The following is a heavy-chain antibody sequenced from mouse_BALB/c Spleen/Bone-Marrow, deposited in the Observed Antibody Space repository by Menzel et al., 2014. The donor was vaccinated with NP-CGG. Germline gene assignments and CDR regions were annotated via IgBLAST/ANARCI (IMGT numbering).Heavy chain of an antibody. J-gene: IGHJ4*01. CDR3: ARRWLPYAMDY. CDR1: GCTFTSYI. Sequence: LQESGPELVKPGASVKMSCKASGCTFTSYIMHWVKQKPGQGLEWIGYINPYNDGTKYNEKFKGKATLTSDKSSSTAYMELSSLTSEDSAVYYCARRWLPYAMDYWGQGTSVTVSS. CDR2: INPYNDGT. V-gene: IGHV1-14*01. D-gene: IGHD2-3*01.